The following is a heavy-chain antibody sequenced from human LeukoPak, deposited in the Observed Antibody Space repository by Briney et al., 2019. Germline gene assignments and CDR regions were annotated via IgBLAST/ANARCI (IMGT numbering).Heavy chain of an antibody. J-gene: IGHJ6*03. CDR3: ARDEPDYYDSSGYRTSNYYYYYMDV. CDR1: GGTFSSYA. D-gene: IGHD3-22*01. CDR2: IIPIFGTA. V-gene: IGHV1-69*13. Sequence: SVKVSCKASGGTFSSYAISWVRQAPGQGLEWMGGIIPIFGTANYAQKFQGRVTITADESTSTAYMELSSLRSEDTAVYYCARDEPDYYDSSGYRTSNYYYYYMDVWGKGTTVTISS.